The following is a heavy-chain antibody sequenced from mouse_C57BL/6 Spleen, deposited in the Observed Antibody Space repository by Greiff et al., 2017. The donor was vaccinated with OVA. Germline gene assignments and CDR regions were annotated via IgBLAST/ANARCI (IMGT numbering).Heavy chain of an antibody. J-gene: IGHJ1*03. CDR3: ARPSSNFDV. CDR2: IDPSDSYT. CDR1: GYTFTSYW. Sequence: QVQLKQPGAELVMPGASVKLSCKASGYTFTSYWMHWVKQRPGQGLEWIGEIDPSDSYTNYNQKFKGKSTLTVDKSSSTAYMQLSSLTSEDSAVYYCARPSSNFDVWGTGTTVTVSS. V-gene: IGHV1-69*01.